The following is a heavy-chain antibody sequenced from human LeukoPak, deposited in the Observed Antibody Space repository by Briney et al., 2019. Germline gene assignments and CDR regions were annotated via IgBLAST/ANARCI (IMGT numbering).Heavy chain of an antibody. V-gene: IGHV3-23*01. Sequence: GGSLRLSCAASGFTFSSYAMSWVRQAPGKGLEWVSTISAGDSTYYPDSVKGRFIISRDNSKNTLYLQMNSLRAEDTALYYCAKPRGLGIVGAHFDYWGQGTLVTVSS. CDR2: ISAGDST. J-gene: IGHJ4*02. CDR3: AKPRGLGIVGAHFDY. CDR1: GFTFSSYA. D-gene: IGHD1-26*01.